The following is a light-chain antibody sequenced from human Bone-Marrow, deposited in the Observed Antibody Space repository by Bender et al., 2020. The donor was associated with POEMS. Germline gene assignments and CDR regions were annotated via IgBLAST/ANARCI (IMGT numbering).Light chain of an antibody. Sequence: QLVLTQSPSASASLGASVKLTCTLSSGQSRYAIAWYQKQSEKGPRFLMKLNSDGSHIRGDGIPDRFSGSSSGTERYLTISSLQSEDEADYYCQTWGTVYQGVFGGGTKVTVL. CDR3: QTWGTVYQGV. V-gene: IGLV4-69*01. J-gene: IGLJ3*02. CDR2: LNSDGSH. CDR1: SGQSRYA.